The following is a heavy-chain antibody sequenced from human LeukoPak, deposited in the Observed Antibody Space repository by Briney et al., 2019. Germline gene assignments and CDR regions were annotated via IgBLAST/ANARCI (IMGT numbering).Heavy chain of an antibody. J-gene: IGHJ4*02. V-gene: IGHV3-23*01. D-gene: IGHD5-12*01. CDR2: ISGSGGST. Sequence: QTGGSLRLSCAASGFTFSSHAMSWVRQAPGKGLEWVSAISGSGGSTYYADSVKGRFTISRDNSKNTLYLQMNSLRAEDTAVYYCAKDGGGYEPFDYWGQGTLVTVSS. CDR1: GFTFSSHA. CDR3: AKDGGGYEPFDY.